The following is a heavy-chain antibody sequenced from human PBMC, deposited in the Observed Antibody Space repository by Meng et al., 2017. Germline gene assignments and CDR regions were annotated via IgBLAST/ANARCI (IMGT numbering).Heavy chain of an antibody. CDR3: ARSGETLRRFDY. Sequence: QVQLQESGPGLVKPTGTLSLTCAVSGGSISSSNWWSWVRQPPGKGLEWIGEIYQSASTNYNPSLKSRVTISVDTSKNQFSLKMPSVTAADTAVYYCARSGETLRRFDYWGQGTLVTVSS. CDR1: GGSISSSNW. V-gene: IGHV4-4*02. D-gene: IGHD3-10*01. CDR2: IYQSAST. J-gene: IGHJ4*02.